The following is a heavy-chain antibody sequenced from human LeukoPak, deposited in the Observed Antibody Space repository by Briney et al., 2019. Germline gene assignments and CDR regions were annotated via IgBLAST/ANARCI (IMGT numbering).Heavy chain of an antibody. CDR2: INHSGST. D-gene: IGHD4-23*01. V-gene: IGHV4-34*01. Sequence: SETLSLTCAVYGGSFSGYYWSWIRQPPGKGLEWIGEINHSGSTNYNPSLKSRVTISVDTSKNQFSLKLSSVTAADTAVYYCAASATVVTGEFDYWGQGTLVTVSS. J-gene: IGHJ4*02. CDR1: GGSFSGYY. CDR3: AASATVVTGEFDY.